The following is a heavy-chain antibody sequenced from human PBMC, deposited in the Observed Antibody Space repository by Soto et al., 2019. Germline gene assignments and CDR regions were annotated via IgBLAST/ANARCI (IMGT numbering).Heavy chain of an antibody. J-gene: IGHJ6*03. D-gene: IGHD3-16*01. CDR3: ARGPYYDLIWNYYYMDV. Sequence: QVQLQESGPGLVKPSETLSLSCSVSGGSISGHYWSWVRQTPGKGLEWIGYMYYSGSTNYNPSLKSRVTISVETSKNHFSVGLTSVTAADTAVYYCARGPYYDLIWNYYYMDVWCKGTTVTLSS. V-gene: IGHV4-59*08. CDR1: GGSISGHY. CDR2: MYYSGST.